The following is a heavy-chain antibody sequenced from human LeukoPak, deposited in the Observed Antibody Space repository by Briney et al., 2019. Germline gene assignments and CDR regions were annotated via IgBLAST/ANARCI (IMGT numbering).Heavy chain of an antibody. CDR3: ARVGPDLTSDY. CDR1: GYTSTGYY. Sequence: VASVKVSCKASGYTSTGYYMHWVRQAPGEGLEGMGRINPNSGGTNYAPKFQGRVTMTRDTSISTAYMELSRLRSDDTAVYYCARVGPDLTSDYWGQGNLVTVSS. CDR2: INPNSGGT. D-gene: IGHD4-11*01. J-gene: IGHJ4*02. V-gene: IGHV1-2*06.